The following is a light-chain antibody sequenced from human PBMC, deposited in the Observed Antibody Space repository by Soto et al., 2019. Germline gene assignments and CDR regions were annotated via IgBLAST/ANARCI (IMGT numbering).Light chain of an antibody. Sequence: QSVLTQPASVSGSPGQSIAISCTGTSGDIGTYNLVSWYQQHPGKAPKLMISEVSKRPSGVSDRFSGSKSGDTASLTISGLRTEDEADYYCCSFAGSGTGVFGTGTKVTVL. CDR1: SGDIGTYNL. J-gene: IGLJ1*01. V-gene: IGLV2-23*02. CDR2: EVS. CDR3: CSFAGSGTGV.